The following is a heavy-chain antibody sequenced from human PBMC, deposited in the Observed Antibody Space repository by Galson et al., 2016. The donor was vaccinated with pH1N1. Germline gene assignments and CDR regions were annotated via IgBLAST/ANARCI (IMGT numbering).Heavy chain of an antibody. Sequence: SVKVSCKASRDTFSSYVFNWVRQAPGHGLEWMGGIIPIFDTSDYAQRFQGRVTITADKSTSTAYMELNSLRSEDTAVYYCARNMHLYCSSASCRVYYFDSWGQGTLVVVSS. CDR3: ARNMHLYCSSASCRVYYFDS. D-gene: IGHD2-2*01. J-gene: IGHJ4*02. CDR2: IIPIFDTS. V-gene: IGHV1-69*06. CDR1: RDTFSSYV.